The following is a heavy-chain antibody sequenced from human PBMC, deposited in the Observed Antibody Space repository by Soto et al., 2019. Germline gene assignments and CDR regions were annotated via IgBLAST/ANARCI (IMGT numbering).Heavy chain of an antibody. CDR2: ISGYNGDT. CDR1: GYTFTRYG. CDR3: AKNGHPPYYYYGMDV. Sequence: QGQLVQSGAEVKKPGASVKVSCKASGYTFTRYGISWVRQAPGQGLEWMGWISGYNGDTNYAQQLQGRVTMTVDTCKTTASMELTSLTSDDRAVYYCAKNGHPPYYYYGMDVWGQGTTLTVSS. D-gene: IGHD2-8*01. V-gene: IGHV1-18*01. J-gene: IGHJ6*02.